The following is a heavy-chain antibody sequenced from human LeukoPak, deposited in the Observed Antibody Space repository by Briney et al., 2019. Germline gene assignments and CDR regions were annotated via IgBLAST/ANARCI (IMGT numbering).Heavy chain of an antibody. CDR2: MNYGGSS. CDR3: ARGAEGIAASDSNFDY. V-gene: IGHV4-39*01. D-gene: IGHD6-13*01. Sequence: SETLSLTCTVSGGSLSSSSSSYWGWIRQPPGKGLEWIGSMNYGGSSHYNPSLKSRVTISVDTSKKQFSLKLTSVTAADTAVYYCARGAEGIAASDSNFDYWGQGRLVTVSS. J-gene: IGHJ4*02. CDR1: GGSLSSSSSSY.